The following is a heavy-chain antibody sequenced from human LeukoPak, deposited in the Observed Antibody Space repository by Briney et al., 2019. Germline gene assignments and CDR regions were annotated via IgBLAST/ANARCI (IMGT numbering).Heavy chain of an antibody. V-gene: IGHV1-2*02. CDR1: GYTFTGYY. D-gene: IGHD3-22*01. CDR3: AKVGYYYDSSGQVDY. CDR2: INPNSGGT. Sequence: ASVKVSCKASGYTFTGYYMHWVRQAPGQGLEWMGWINPNSGGTNYAQKFQGRVTMTRDTSISTAYMELSRLRSDDTAVYYCAKVGYYYDSSGQVDYWGQGTLVTVPS. J-gene: IGHJ4*02.